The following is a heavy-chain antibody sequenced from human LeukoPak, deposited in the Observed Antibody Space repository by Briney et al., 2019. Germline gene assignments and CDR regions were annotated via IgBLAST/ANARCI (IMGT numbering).Heavy chain of an antibody. Sequence: SETLSLTCTVSGGSISSYYWSWIRQPPGKGLEWIWYIYYSGTTNYNPSLKSRVAISLETSKKKFSLKLSSMTAADTAVYYCARGVYIAAAQYGYWGQGTLATVSS. CDR2: IYYSGTT. J-gene: IGHJ4*02. V-gene: IGHV4-59*01. D-gene: IGHD6-13*01. CDR1: GGSISSYY. CDR3: ARGVYIAAAQYGY.